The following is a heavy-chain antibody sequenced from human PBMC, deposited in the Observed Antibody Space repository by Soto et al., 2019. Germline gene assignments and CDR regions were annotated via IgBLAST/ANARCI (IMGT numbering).Heavy chain of an antibody. CDR1: GFTFSSYG. CDR3: AKDVRVTTKGAFDI. Sequence: QVQLVESGGGVVQPGRSLRLSCAASGFTFSSYGMHWVRQAPGKGLEWVAVISYDGSNKYYADSVKGRFTISRDNSKNTLYLQMNSQRAEDTAVYYCAKDVRVTTKGAFDIWGQGTMVTVSS. V-gene: IGHV3-30*18. CDR2: ISYDGSNK. J-gene: IGHJ3*02. D-gene: IGHD4-17*01.